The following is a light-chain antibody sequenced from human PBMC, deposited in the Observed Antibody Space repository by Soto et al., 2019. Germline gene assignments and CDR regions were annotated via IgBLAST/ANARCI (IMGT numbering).Light chain of an antibody. CDR1: SSDVGTYNF. CDR3: SSYTSTTTRVV. V-gene: IGLV2-14*03. CDR2: DVS. J-gene: IGLJ2*01. Sequence: QSVLTQPASVSGSPGQSITISCSGTSSDVGTYNFVSWYQQHPGKAPKLMFFDVSNRPSGVSDRFSGSKSGNTAYLTISGLQAEDEADYYCSSYTSTTTRVVFGGGTKLPVL.